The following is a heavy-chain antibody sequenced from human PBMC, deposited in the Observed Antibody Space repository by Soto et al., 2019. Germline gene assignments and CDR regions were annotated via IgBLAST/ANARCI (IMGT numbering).Heavy chain of an antibody. J-gene: IGHJ4*02. D-gene: IGHD2-2*03. CDR3: AREGNLGRWIQPLDS. CDR1: GDSISSYS. Sequence: QVQLQVSGPGLVKPSETLSLTCTVSGDSISSYSWSWIRQPPGKGLEWIGNIHYNGNTKYSPSLKSRVSMSVDTPKNHFSLKLLSVTTADTAVYFCAREGNLGRWIQPLDSWGQGTLVTVSS. V-gene: IGHV4-59*01. CDR2: IHYNGNT.